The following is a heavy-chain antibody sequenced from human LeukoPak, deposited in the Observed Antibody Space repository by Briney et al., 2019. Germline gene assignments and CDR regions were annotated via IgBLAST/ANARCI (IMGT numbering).Heavy chain of an antibody. CDR3: ARERVAAYYGMDV. J-gene: IGHJ6*02. CDR1: GFTFSSYA. Sequence: GRSLRLSCAASGFTFSSYAMHWVRQAPGKGLEWVTCVSYDGSNKYYADSVKGRFTISRDNSKNTLFLQMNSLRAEDTAVYYCARERVAAYYGMDVWGQGTTVTVSS. CDR2: VSYDGSNK. V-gene: IGHV3-30-3*01. D-gene: IGHD2-15*01.